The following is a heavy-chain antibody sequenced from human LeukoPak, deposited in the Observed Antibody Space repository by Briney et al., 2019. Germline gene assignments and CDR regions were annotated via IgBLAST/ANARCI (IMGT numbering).Heavy chain of an antibody. D-gene: IGHD3-22*01. CDR1: GGFISSSSYY. V-gene: IGHV4-39*01. CDR3: ARRRYYDSTGYLE. CDR2: IYYSRST. Sequence: SETLSLTCTISGGFISSSSYYWGWICQPPGKGLEWFGDIYYSRSTYYNSALKSRVSMSIATSKNQFSLELRSVAAADTALYYCARRRYYDSTGYLEWGQGTLVTVTS. J-gene: IGHJ1*01.